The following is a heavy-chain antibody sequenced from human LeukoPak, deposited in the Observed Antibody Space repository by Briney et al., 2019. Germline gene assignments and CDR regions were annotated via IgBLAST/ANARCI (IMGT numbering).Heavy chain of an antibody. Sequence: PGGSLRLSCAASGFTLRGYGMHWVRQAPGKGLEWVAFIRYDGSDKSYADSVKGRFTISRDNSENTLYLQINSLRAEDTAVYYCAKDYLVGGRFAFDIWGQGTMVTVSS. J-gene: IGHJ3*02. CDR1: GFTLRGYG. CDR3: AKDYLVGGRFAFDI. CDR2: IRYDGSDK. D-gene: IGHD2-8*02. V-gene: IGHV3-30*02.